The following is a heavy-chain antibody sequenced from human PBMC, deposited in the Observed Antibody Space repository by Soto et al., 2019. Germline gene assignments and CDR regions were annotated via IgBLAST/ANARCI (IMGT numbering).Heavy chain of an antibody. CDR1: AFTFSRYA. J-gene: IGHJ4*02. CDR3: AKDPDTPMVFDY. Sequence: PVGSLRLSCAASAFTFSRYAMNWVRQAPGQGLEWVSAISASGGNTYYADSVKGRFTISRDNSKNTLYLQMNSLRAEDTAVYYCAKDPDTPMVFDYWGQGTLVTVSS. V-gene: IGHV3-23*01. CDR2: ISASGGNT. D-gene: IGHD5-18*01.